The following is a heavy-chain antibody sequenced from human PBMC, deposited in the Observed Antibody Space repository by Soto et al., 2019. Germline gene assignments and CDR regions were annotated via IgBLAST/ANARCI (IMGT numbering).Heavy chain of an antibody. Sequence: QVQLVESGGGVVQPGRSLRLSCAASGFTFSSYAMHWVRQAPGKGLEWVAVISYDGSNKYYADSVKGRFTISRDNSKNTLDLEMNSLRAEDTAVYYCAREGGGYSYGYGPPRLMDVWGQGTTVTVSS. J-gene: IGHJ6*02. CDR2: ISYDGSNK. D-gene: IGHD5-18*01. CDR3: AREGGGYSYGYGPPRLMDV. CDR1: GFTFSSYA. V-gene: IGHV3-30-3*01.